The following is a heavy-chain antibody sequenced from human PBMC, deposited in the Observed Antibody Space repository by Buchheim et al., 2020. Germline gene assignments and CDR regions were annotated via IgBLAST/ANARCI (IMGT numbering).Heavy chain of an antibody. CDR2: IYYSGST. CDR1: GGSISSYY. Sequence: QVQLQESGPGLVKPSETLSLTCTVSGGSISSYYWSWIRQPPGKGLEWIGYIYYSGSTNYNPSLKSRVTISVDTSKNQFSLKLSSVTAVDTAVYYCARRAVAGTFDYWGQGTL. V-gene: IGHV4-59*08. CDR3: ARRAVAGTFDY. J-gene: IGHJ4*02. D-gene: IGHD6-19*01.